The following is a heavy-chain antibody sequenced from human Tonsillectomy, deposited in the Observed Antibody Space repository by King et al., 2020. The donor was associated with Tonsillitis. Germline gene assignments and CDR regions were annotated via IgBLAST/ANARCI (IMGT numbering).Heavy chain of an antibody. D-gene: IGHD7-27*01. CDR3: ARELKNPGAMDAFDI. V-gene: IGHV1-69*01. CDR1: GGTFSSYA. Sequence: QLVQSGAEVKKPGSSVKVSCKASGGTFSSYAIGWVRQAPGQGLEWMGGIIPIFGTANYAQKFQGRVTITADESTSTACMELSSLRSDDTAVYYCARELKNPGAMDAFDIWEQGTMVTVSS. J-gene: IGHJ3*02. CDR2: IIPIFGTA.